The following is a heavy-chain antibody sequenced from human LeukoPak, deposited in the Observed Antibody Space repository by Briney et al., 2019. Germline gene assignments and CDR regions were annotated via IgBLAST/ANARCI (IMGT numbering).Heavy chain of an antibody. Sequence: SETLSLTCTVSGGSISSYYWSWIRQPAGKGLEWIGRIYASGGTNYNPSLKSRLTISVDKSKNQFSLRLSSVTAADTAVYYCARSVGHCSSASCYVNWFDPWGQGTLVTVSS. D-gene: IGHD2-2*01. CDR1: GGSISSYY. J-gene: IGHJ5*02. V-gene: IGHV4-4*07. CDR3: ARSVGHCSSASCYVNWFDP. CDR2: IYASGGT.